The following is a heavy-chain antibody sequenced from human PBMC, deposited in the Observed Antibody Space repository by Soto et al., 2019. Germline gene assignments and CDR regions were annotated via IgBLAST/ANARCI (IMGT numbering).Heavy chain of an antibody. V-gene: IGHV3-23*01. D-gene: IGHD3-22*01. CDR2: VSANGRNT. CDR1: VCSFISYD. Sequence: PECALRLACASSVCSFISYDMRWVRQSPGKGLEWVSSVSANGRNTYYADSVKGRFTVSRDKSKNALFLQLDSLRVEDTAIYYCAKDLSSLGWLALGAPFDSWGPGTLVTVSS. J-gene: IGHJ4*02. CDR3: AKDLSSLGWLALGAPFDS.